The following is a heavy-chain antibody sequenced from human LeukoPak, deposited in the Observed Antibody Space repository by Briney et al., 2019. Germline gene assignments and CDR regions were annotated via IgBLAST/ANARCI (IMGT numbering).Heavy chain of an antibody. Sequence: SVKVSCTASGGTFSSYAISWVRQAPGQGLEWMGRIIPILGIANYAQKFQGRVTITADKSTSTAYMELSSLRSEDTAVYYCARAPFYDSSGYYYDNWGQGTLVTVSS. CDR3: ARAPFYDSSGYYYDN. V-gene: IGHV1-69*04. D-gene: IGHD3-22*01. CDR1: GGTFSSYA. J-gene: IGHJ4*02. CDR2: IIPILGIA.